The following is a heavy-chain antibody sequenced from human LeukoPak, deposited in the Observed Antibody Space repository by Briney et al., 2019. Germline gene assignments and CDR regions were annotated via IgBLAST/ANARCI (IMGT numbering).Heavy chain of an antibody. CDR3: ARATYCSGGSCRGYYYYYGMDV. CDR1: GFTFSSYA. J-gene: IGHJ6*02. CDR2: ISYDGSNK. D-gene: IGHD2-15*01. Sequence: GGSLRLSFAASGFTFSSYAMHWVRQAPGKGLEWVAVISYDGSNKYYADSVKGRFTISRDNSKNTLYLQMNSLRAEDTAVYYCARATYCSGGSCRGYYYYYGMDVWGQGTTVTVSS. V-gene: IGHV3-30-3*01.